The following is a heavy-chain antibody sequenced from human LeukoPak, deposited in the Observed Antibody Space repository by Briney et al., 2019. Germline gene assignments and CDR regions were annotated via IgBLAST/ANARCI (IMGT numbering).Heavy chain of an antibody. CDR1: RYTFTSYD. V-gene: IGHV1-8*01. Sequence: ASVKVSCKASRYTFTSYDINWVREAAGQRLEWMGWMNPNTGRTGFAQKFQGRLTMTRDASISTAYMELSSLRSDDTAVYYCARGSQNYDLGLDFWGQGTLVTVSS. D-gene: IGHD3-3*01. CDR3: ARGSQNYDLGLDF. CDR2: MNPNTGRT. J-gene: IGHJ4*02.